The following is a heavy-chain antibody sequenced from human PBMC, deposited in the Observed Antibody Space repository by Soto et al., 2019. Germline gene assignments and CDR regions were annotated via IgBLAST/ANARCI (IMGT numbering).Heavy chain of an antibody. CDR3: ARGKDTGDY. Sequence: QVQLVQSGTEVKKPGASVKVSCKASGYTFTSYYMHWVRQAPGQGLEWMGMINPIGGSTIHAQSFQGRVTMTRDTSTSTVYMELSSLKSEDTAVYYCARGKDTGDYWGQGTLVTVSS. CDR1: GYTFTSYY. J-gene: IGHJ4*02. D-gene: IGHD4-17*01. V-gene: IGHV1-46*03. CDR2: INPIGGST.